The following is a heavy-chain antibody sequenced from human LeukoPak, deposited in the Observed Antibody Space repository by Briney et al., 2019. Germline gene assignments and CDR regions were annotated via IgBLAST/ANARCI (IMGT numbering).Heavy chain of an antibody. D-gene: IGHD1-26*01. V-gene: IGHV1-8*01. Sequence: ASVKVSCKASGYTFTSYDINWVRQATGQGLEWMGWMNPNSGNTGYAQKFQGRVTMTRNTSISSAYMELSSLRSHDTAVYYCAIGSGSYQGGWFDPWGQGTLVTVSS. CDR2: MNPNSGNT. CDR1: GYTFTSYD. J-gene: IGHJ5*02. CDR3: AIGSGSYQGGWFDP.